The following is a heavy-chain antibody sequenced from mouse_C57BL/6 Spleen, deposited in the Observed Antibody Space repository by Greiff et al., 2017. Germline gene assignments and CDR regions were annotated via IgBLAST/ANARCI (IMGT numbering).Heavy chain of an antibody. D-gene: IGHD3-1*01. Sequence: VQLQQSGSELRRPGSSVKLSCKDFDSEVFPIAYMSWVRQKPGHGFEWIGGILPSIGRTIYGAKFEDKATLDADTLSNTAYLELNSLTSEDSAIYYCARERLGFAWFAYWGQGTLVTVSA. CDR1: DSEVFPIAY. J-gene: IGHJ3*01. CDR2: ILPSIGRT. V-gene: IGHV15-2*01. CDR3: ARERLGFAWFAY.